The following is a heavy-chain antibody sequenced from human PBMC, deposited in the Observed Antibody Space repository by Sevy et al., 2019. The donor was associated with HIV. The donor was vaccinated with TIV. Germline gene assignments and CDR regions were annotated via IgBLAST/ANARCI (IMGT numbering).Heavy chain of an antibody. J-gene: IGHJ4*02. V-gene: IGHV4-4*07. D-gene: IGHD7-27*01. Sequence: SETLSLTCTVSGDSFSSYFWAWIRQPAGKGLEWIGRINTSGSTNYNPSLKSRVTMSVDKSKSQFSLEVTSLTAAETVIYFCARSNWVTATNGFSKSYYFDYWGQGSLVTVSS. CDR1: GDSFSSYF. CDR3: ARSNWVTATNGFSKSYYFDY. CDR2: INTSGST.